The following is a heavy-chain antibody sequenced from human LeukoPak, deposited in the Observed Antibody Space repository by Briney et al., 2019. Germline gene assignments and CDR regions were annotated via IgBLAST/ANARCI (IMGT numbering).Heavy chain of an antibody. Sequence: SQTLSLTCTVSNGSLSSDTYFWSWTRQPAGKGLEWIGRMSSSGISTYSPSLKSRVTISIDTSRNQFSMNLNSVTAADTAVYYCAKGAGPPWFDSWGQGTLVTVSS. J-gene: IGHJ5*01. CDR2: MSSSGIS. D-gene: IGHD6-19*01. V-gene: IGHV4-61*02. CDR1: NGSLSSDTYF. CDR3: AKGAGPPWFDS.